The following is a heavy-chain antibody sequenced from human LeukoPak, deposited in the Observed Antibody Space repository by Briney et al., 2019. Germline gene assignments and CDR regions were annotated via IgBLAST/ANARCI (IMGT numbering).Heavy chain of an antibody. V-gene: IGHV4-4*07. CDR1: GGYIGSYF. J-gene: IGHJ4*02. CDR3: ARIGGITYFDY. CDR2: FYTSGSP. Sequence: SETLPPTCSVSGGYIGSYFWSWIRQPAGKELEWIGRFYTSGSPNYNPSLQSRVTMSVDTSKNQFSLRLSSVSPADTAVYYCARIGGITYFDYWGQGTVVTVSP. D-gene: IGHD3-16*01.